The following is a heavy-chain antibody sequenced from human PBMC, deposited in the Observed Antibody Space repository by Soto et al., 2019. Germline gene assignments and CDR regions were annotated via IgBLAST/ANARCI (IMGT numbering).Heavy chain of an antibody. J-gene: IGHJ4*02. CDR3: ADCGDDCYTAFDY. CDR1: GGSFSNHY. V-gene: IGHV4-34*01. D-gene: IGHD2-21*02. CDR2: INHSGST. Sequence: SETLSLTCAVYGGSFSNHYWSRLRQPPGKGLEWLAEINHSGSTKYNPSLESRVTVLLETFSNELYLNMSSVTAADPVVYYCADCGDDCYTAFDYWGQGTLVTVSS.